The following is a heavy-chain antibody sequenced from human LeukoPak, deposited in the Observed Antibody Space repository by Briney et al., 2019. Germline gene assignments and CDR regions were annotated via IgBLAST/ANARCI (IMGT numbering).Heavy chain of an antibody. Sequence: GGSLRLSCAASGFTFNYYWLTWVRQAPGKGLEGVANIQQDGSEKYYVDSVKGRFIISRDNAKNSLYLQMTSLRAEDTAVYYCARVRKLRTRGVMDPLDYWGQGTLVTVSS. J-gene: IGHJ4*02. D-gene: IGHD3-10*01. V-gene: IGHV3-7*01. CDR3: ARVRKLRTRGVMDPLDY. CDR1: GFTFNYYW. CDR2: IQQDGSEK.